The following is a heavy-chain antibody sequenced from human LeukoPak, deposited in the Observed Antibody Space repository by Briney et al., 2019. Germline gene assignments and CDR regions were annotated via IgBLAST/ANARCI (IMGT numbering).Heavy chain of an antibody. CDR3: ASARRIAAAGPRADY. CDR1: GGSISSGGYY. J-gene: IGHJ4*02. CDR2: IYYSGST. D-gene: IGHD6-13*01. V-gene: IGHV4-31*03. Sequence: SETLPLTCTVSGGSISSGGYYWSWIRQHPGKGLEWIGYIYYSGSTYYNPSLKSRVTISVDTSKNQSSLKLSSVTAADTAVYYCASARRIAAAGPRADYWGQGTLVTVSS.